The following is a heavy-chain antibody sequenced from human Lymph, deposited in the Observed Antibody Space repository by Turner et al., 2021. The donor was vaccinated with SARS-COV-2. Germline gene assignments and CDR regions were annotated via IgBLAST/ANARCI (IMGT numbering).Heavy chain of an antibody. CDR2: IYYSGST. CDR3: ARQRLTRYGMDV. V-gene: IGHV4-39*01. CDR1: GGSISSSSYY. Sequence: QLQLQESGPGLVKPSETLSLTCTVSGGSISSSSYYWGWIRQPPGKGLEWIGSIYYSGSTYYNPSLKSRVTISVDTSKNQFSLKLCSVTAADTAVYYCARQRLTRYGMDVWGQGTTVIVSS. D-gene: IGHD2-21*02. J-gene: IGHJ6*02.